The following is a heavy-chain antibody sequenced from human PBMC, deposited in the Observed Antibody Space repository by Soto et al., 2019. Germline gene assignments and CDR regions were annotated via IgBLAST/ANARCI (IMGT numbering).Heavy chain of an antibody. J-gene: IGHJ4*02. CDR2: IYSGGST. D-gene: IGHD3-16*01. V-gene: IGHV3-53*04. CDR3: ARGPADYVWGSTFDY. Sequence: EVQLVESGGGLVQPGGSLRLSCAASGFTVSSNYMSWVRQAPGKGLEWVSVIYSGGSTYYADSVKGRFTISRHNSKNTLYLQMNSLRAEDTAVYYCARGPADYVWGSTFDYWGQGTLVTVSS. CDR1: GFTVSSNY.